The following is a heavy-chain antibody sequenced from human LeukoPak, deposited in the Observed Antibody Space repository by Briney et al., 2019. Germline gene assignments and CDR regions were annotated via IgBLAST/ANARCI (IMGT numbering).Heavy chain of an antibody. D-gene: IGHD6-19*01. V-gene: IGHV3-11*04. CDR3: ARDGSGWYDY. J-gene: IGHJ4*02. Sequence: GGSLRLSCAGSGFTFTNAWMSWVRQAPGKGLEWVSYISSSGSTRYYADSVKGRFTISRDNAKNSLYLQMNSLRAEDTGVYYCARDGSGWYDYWGQGILVTVSS. CDR2: ISSSGSTR. CDR1: GFTFTNAW.